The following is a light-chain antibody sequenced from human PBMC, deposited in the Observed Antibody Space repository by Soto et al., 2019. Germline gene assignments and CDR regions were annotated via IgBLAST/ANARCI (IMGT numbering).Light chain of an antibody. CDR1: SSDVGTYNL. CDR2: EVT. CDR3: CSHVGSGTFEWV. J-gene: IGLJ3*02. Sequence: QSVLTQPASVSGSPGQSITISCTGTSSDVGTYNLVSWYQQHPGKAPKLIIYEVTKRPSGVSNRFSGSKSGNTASLTISGLQAEDEADYYCCSHVGSGTFEWVFGGGTKVTVL. V-gene: IGLV2-23*02.